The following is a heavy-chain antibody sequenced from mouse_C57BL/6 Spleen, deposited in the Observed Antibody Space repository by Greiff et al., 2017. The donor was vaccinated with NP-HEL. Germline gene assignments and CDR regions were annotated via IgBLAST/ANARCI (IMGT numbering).Heavy chain of an antibody. J-gene: IGHJ3*01. Sequence: QVQLQQPGAELVMPGASVQLSCKASGYTFTSYWMHWVKQRPGQGLEWIGEIDPSDSYTNYNQKFKGKSTLTVDKSSSTAYMQLSSLTSEDSAVYYCARGYYGSSYFFAYWGQGTLVTVSA. CDR3: ARGYYGSSYFFAY. V-gene: IGHV1-69*01. CDR1: GYTFTSYW. D-gene: IGHD1-1*01. CDR2: IDPSDSYT.